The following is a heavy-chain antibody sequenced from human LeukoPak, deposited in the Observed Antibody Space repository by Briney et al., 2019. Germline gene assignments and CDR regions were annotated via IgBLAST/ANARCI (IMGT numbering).Heavy chain of an antibody. Sequence: SETLSLTCTGSGGSISSGSYYWSWIRQLAGKGLEWIGRIYTSGSTNYNPSLKSRVTISVDTSKNQFSLKLSSVTAADTAVYYCARDAFYGDGYKFDYWGQGTLVTVSS. V-gene: IGHV4-61*02. D-gene: IGHD5-24*01. CDR2: IYTSGST. J-gene: IGHJ4*02. CDR1: GGSISSGSYY. CDR3: ARDAFYGDGYKFDY.